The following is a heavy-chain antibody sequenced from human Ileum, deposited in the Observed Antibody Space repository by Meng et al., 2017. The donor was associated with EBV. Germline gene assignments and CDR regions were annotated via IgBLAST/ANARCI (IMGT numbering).Heavy chain of an antibody. CDR2: MSYSGST. D-gene: IGHD1-26*01. CDR1: GGYVSSAHSF. J-gene: IGHJ4*02. CDR3: AGDPHSGSPH. Sequence: QVQLEESGPGPVKPSETLSLTCTVSGGYVSSAHSFWTWIRQPPGKGLEWIGYMSYSGSTNYSPPLESRVTISVDTSKNQFSLKLSSVTAADTAVYYCAGDPHSGSPHWGQGTLVTVSS. V-gene: IGHV4-61*01.